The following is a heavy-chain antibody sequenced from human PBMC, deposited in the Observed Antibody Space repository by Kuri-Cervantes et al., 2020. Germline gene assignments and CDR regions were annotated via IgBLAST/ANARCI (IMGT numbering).Heavy chain of an antibody. J-gene: IGHJ4*02. CDR2: IYSGGST. Sequence: GGSLRLSCAASGFTVSSNYMSWVRQAPGKGLEWVSVIYSGGSTYYADSVKGRFTISRDNSKNTLYLQMNSLRAEDTAVYYCAKVGPHSGSYFSYWGQGPLAPSPQ. V-gene: IGHV3-66*01. CDR3: AKVGPHSGSYFSY. CDR1: GFTVSSNY. D-gene: IGHD1-26*01.